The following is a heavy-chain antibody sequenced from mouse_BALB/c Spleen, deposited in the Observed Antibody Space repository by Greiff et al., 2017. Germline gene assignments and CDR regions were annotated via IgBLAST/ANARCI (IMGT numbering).Heavy chain of an antibody. D-gene: IGHD2-4*01. J-gene: IGHJ3*01. CDR3: TREGGDYDAWFAY. V-gene: IGHV5-6-4*01. Sequence: EVQRVESGGGLVKPGGSLKLSCAASGFTFSSYTMSWVRQTPEKRLEWVATISSGGSYTYYPDSVKGRFTISRDNAKNTLYLQMSSLKSEDTAMYYCTREGGDYDAWFAYWGQGTLVTVSA. CDR2: ISSGGSYT. CDR1: GFTFSSYT.